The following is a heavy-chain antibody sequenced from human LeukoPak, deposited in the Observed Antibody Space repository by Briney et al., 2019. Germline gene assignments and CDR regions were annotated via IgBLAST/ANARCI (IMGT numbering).Heavy chain of an antibody. CDR2: FDPEVGET. J-gene: IGHJ5*02. CDR3: ATDLLAGGLITFDP. V-gene: IGHV1-24*01. CDR1: GNTLSEFS. Sequence: ASVKVSCKVTGNTLSEFSMHWVRQSPGKGLEWMGGFDPEVGETVYAQKFQGRVTMTEDTSTETAYMELSSLRSEDTAVYYCATDLLAGGLITFDPWGQGTLVTVSS. D-gene: IGHD1-14*01.